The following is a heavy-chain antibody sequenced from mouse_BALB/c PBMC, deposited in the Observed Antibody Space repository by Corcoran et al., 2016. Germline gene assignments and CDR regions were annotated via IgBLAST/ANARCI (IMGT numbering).Heavy chain of an antibody. CDR3: ARMNYEVY. Sequence: EVQLQQSGAELVKPGASVKLSGTASGFNIKDTYMHWVKQRPEQGLEWIGRIDPANGNTKYDTKFQGKATITADTSSNTAYLQLSSLTSEDTAVYYCARMNYEVYWGQGTTLTVSS. CDR1: GFNIKDTY. CDR2: IDPANGNT. D-gene: IGHD2-4*01. V-gene: IGHV14-3*02. J-gene: IGHJ2*01.